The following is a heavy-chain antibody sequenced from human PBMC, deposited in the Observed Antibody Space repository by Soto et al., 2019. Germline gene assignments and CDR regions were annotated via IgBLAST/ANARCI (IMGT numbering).Heavy chain of an antibody. J-gene: IGHJ4*02. D-gene: IGHD2-2*01. CDR1: GDSISGSPYF. CDR2: VFYDGYT. V-gene: IGHV4-39*01. CDR3: ARMQVVVPLY. Sequence: SETLSVTCTVSGDSISGSPYFWGWIRQPPGKRLEWIGSVFYDGYTLYTPSLRSRVTISVDTSKNQFSLKLTSVAVADTATYFCARMQVVVPLYWDQGTLVSVPQ.